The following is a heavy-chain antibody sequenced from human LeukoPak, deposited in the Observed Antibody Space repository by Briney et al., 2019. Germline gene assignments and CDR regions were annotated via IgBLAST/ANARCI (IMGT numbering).Heavy chain of an antibody. V-gene: IGHV1-69*13. Sequence: ASVKVSCKASGGTFSSYAISWVRQAPGQGLEWMGGIIPIFGTANYAQKFQGRVTITADESTSTAYVELNSLRSEDTAVYYCARDTHYYGSGSYSLDPRPFDYWGQGTLVTVSS. CDR2: IIPIFGTA. D-gene: IGHD3-10*01. CDR3: ARDTHYYGSGSYSLDPRPFDY. CDR1: GGTFSSYA. J-gene: IGHJ4*02.